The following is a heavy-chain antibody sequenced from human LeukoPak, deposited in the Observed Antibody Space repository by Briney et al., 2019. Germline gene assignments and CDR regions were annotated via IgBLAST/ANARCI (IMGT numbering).Heavy chain of an antibody. V-gene: IGHV3-7*03. D-gene: IGHD6-6*01. CDR2: INKDGGEK. Sequence: GGSLRLSCAASGISFSAHGMHWVRQAPGRGLEWVANINKDGGEKYYVDSVKGRFTISRDNSKNTLYLQMNSLRAEDTAVYYCAKGEQLVREGWFDPWGQGTLVTVSS. CDR1: GISFSAHG. J-gene: IGHJ5*02. CDR3: AKGEQLVREGWFDP.